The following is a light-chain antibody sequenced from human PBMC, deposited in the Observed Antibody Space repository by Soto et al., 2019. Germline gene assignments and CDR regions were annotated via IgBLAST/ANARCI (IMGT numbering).Light chain of an antibody. CDR2: GTY. CDR3: QQYDSWPL. V-gene: IGKV3-15*01. J-gene: IGKJ5*01. CDR1: QSVSGN. Sequence: EIVMPQSPATLSVSPGERVTLSCRASQSVSGNLAWYQQKPGQAPRLLIYGTYTRAAGIPARFSGTVSGTEFTLTISSLQSEDFAVYYCQQYDSWPLFGQGTRLENK.